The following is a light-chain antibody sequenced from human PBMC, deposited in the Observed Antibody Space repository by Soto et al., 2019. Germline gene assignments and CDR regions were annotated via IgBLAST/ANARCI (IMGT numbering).Light chain of an antibody. CDR3: QHRSNWPLT. J-gene: IGKJ4*01. CDR1: QSVSSF. V-gene: IGKV3-11*01. CDR2: DAT. Sequence: EIVWPLSPATLSLAPGERASLSCRASQSVSSFLAWYQQKPGQARRLLYDDATNRATGIPARFSGSWSGTDFTLTSSILEPEDVAVYCQQHRSNWPLTFGEGTKVDIK.